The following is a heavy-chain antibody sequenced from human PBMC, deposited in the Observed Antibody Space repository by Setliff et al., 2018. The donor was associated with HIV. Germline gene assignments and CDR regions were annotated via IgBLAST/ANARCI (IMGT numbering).Heavy chain of an antibody. J-gene: IGHJ3*02. D-gene: IGHD3-9*01. CDR2: INPNTGDT. CDR3: AREYDVLTGYYISAFDI. Sequence: GASVKVSCKASGYTFTGYFIHWVRQAPGQGLEWMGRINPNTGDTNYAQKFQDRATMTRDTSINTAYMELSRLRSDDTAVYYCAREYDVLTGYYISAFDIWGQGTMVT. CDR1: GYTFTGYF. V-gene: IGHV1-2*06.